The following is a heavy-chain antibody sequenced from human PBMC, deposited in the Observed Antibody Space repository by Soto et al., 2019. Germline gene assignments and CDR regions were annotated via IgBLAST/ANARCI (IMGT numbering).Heavy chain of an antibody. CDR3: AKDPVSGYCTSASCSFFDY. CDR2: ISDGGGST. Sequence: GGSLTLSCAASGFTFSSYAMSWVRQAPGKGLEWVSSISDGGGSTFYTDSVKGRFTISRDNSKNTLYLQMNSLRAEDTAVYYCAKDPVSGYCTSASCSFFDYWGQGTLVTVSS. CDR1: GFTFSSYA. J-gene: IGHJ4*02. D-gene: IGHD2-2*01. V-gene: IGHV3-23*01.